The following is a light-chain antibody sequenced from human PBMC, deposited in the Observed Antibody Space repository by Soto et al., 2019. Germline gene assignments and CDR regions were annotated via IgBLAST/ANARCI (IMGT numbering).Light chain of an antibody. CDR1: TSDVGGYNY. CDR2: EVS. CDR3: LSKTSTISYV. V-gene: IGLV2-14*01. J-gene: IGLJ1*01. Sequence: SALTQPASVSGSPGQSIAISCTGTTSDVGGYNYVSWYQQHPGKVPKLLIHEVSNRPSGVSNRFSGSKSGNTASLTISGLQAEDEADYYCLSKTSTISYVFGTGTKATVL.